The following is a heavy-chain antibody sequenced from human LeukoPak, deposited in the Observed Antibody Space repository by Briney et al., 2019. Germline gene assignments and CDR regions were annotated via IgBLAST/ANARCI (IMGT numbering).Heavy chain of an antibody. D-gene: IGHD5-18*01. J-gene: IGHJ4*02. CDR3: AIGNSYGQVDFDY. CDR1: GYTFTGYY. V-gene: IGHV1-2*06. Sequence: ASVKVSCKXSGYTFTGYYMHWVRQAPGQGLEGMGRINPNSGGTNYAQKFQGRVTMTRDTSISTAYMELSRLRSDDTAVYYCAIGNSYGQVDFDYWGQGTLVTVSS. CDR2: INPNSGGT.